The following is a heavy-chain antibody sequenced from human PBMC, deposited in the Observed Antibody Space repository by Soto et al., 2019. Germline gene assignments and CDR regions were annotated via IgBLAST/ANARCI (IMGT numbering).Heavy chain of an antibody. CDR2: ISYDGSTE. D-gene: IGHD2-21*02. CDR3: ARGGGFCGGDCYKGGIDY. CDR1: GFTFSPCT. J-gene: IGHJ4*02. Sequence: QVQLVESGGGVVQPGRSLRLSCAASGFTFSPCTMHWVRQAPGKGLEWVAVISYDGSTEYNPDSVKGRFTISRDNPKNTVYLQMNSLRPEDTAIYYCARGGGFCGGDCYKGGIDYWGQGTLVTVAS. V-gene: IGHV3-30-3*01.